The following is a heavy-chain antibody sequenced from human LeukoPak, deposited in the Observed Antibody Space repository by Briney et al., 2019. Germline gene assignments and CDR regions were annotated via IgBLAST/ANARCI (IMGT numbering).Heavy chain of an antibody. J-gene: IGHJ4*02. CDR1: GGSISSYY. CDR3: ARVPPQLLWFGELRGSYFDY. D-gene: IGHD3-10*01. CDR2: IYYSGST. V-gene: IGHV4-59*12. Sequence: SETLSLTCTVSGGSISSYYWSWIRQPPGKGLEWIGYIYYSGSTNYNPSLKSRVTISVDTSKNQFSLKLSSVTAADTAVYYCARVPPQLLWFGELRGSYFDYWGQGTLVTVSS.